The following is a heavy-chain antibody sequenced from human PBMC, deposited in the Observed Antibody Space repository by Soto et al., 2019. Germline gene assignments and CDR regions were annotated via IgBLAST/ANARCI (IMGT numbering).Heavy chain of an antibody. CDR3: ARDLDWAFDY. J-gene: IGHJ4*02. V-gene: IGHV3-48*02. CDR2: ITRSSSTI. Sequence: PGGSLRLSCAASGFSFSTYTMNWVRQAPGKGLEWVSFITRSSSTILYGSTIYYADSVKGRFTISRDNAKNSLYLQMNSLRDEDTAVYYCARDLDWAFDYWGQGIMVTVSS. CDR1: GFSFSTYT. D-gene: IGHD2-21*01.